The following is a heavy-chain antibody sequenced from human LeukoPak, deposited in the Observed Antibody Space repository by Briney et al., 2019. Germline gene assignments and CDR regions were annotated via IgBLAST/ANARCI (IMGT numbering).Heavy chain of an antibody. CDR2: ISAYNGDT. Sequence: ASVKVSCQASGYTFTKYGVTWVRQAPGQGLEWMAWISAYNGDTNYDQKLQGRVTVTRDTSTSTVYMELRSLRSDDTAVYYCASNSGSDGSGYAYWGPGSPVTVSS. CDR3: ASNSGSDGSGYAY. V-gene: IGHV1-18*01. CDR1: GYTFTKYG. D-gene: IGHD3-22*01. J-gene: IGHJ4*02.